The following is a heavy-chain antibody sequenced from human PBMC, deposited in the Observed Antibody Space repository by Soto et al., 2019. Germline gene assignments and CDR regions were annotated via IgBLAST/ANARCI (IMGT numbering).Heavy chain of an antibody. J-gene: IGHJ4*01. D-gene: IGHD2-15*01. V-gene: IGHV3-15*07. CDR1: GFTFITAW. Sequence: PGGSLRLSCAASGFTFITAWMNWVRQAPGKGLEWVGRIKSKNDGGTTDYAAPVKGRFTISRDDSKNTVYLQMNSLRTEDTALYYCAADLPGHGGGYEFDYWGQGTQVTVSS. CDR2: IKSKNDGGTT. CDR3: AADLPGHGGGYEFDY.